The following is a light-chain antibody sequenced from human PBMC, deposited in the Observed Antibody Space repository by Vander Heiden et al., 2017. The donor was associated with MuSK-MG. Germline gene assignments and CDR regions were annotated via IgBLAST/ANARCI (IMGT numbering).Light chain of an antibody. CDR3: QQYGST. V-gene: IGKV3-20*01. J-gene: IGKJ3*01. CDR1: QSVSSSY. Sequence: DIVLTQSPGTLSLSPGERATLSCRASQSVSSSYLAWYQQKPGQAPRLLIYGASSRATGIPDRFSGSGSGTDFTLTISRLEPEDCAVYYCQQYGSTFGPGTKVDIK. CDR2: GAS.